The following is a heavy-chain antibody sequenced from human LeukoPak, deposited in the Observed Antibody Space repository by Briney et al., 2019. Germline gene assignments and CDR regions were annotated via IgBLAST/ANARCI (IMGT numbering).Heavy chain of an antibody. CDR1: GFTFSSYE. CDR2: ISSSSSYI. V-gene: IGHV3-21*05. J-gene: IGHJ4*02. CDR3: ARGIVAAGNY. D-gene: IGHD6-13*01. Sequence: GGSLRLSCAASGFTFSSYEMNWVRQAPGKGLEWVSYISSSSSYIYYADSVKGRFTISRDNAKNSLYLQMNSLRAEDTAVYYCARGIVAAGNYWGQGTLVTVSS.